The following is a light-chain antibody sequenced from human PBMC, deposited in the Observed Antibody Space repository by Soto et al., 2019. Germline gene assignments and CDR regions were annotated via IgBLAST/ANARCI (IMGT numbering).Light chain of an antibody. CDR2: AAS. J-gene: IGKJ1*01. CDR3: QQYGNSPWT. Sequence: ESVLTQSPGTLSLSPGERAALSCRASQSVSSSYLAWYQQKSGQAPRLLIYAASTRATGIPDRFSGSGSGTDFALTISRLEPEDFAVYYCQQYGNSPWTFGQGTKVDIK. V-gene: IGKV3-20*01. CDR1: QSVSSSY.